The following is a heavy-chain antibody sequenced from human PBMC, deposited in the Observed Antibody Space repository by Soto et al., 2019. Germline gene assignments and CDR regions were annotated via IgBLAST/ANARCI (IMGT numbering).Heavy chain of an antibody. CDR3: ARHKGTMTMIGKNWFDP. CDR2: IYYSGST. D-gene: IGHD3-22*01. Sequence: QLQLPESGPGLVKPSETLSLTCTVYGGSISSSSYYWGWIRQPPGKGLEWIGSIYYSGSTYYNPSLKSRVTISVDTSQNQFSLKLSSVTADDTAVYYCARHKGTMTMIGKNWFDPLVQGTLVTVSS. V-gene: IGHV4-39*01. CDR1: GGSISSSSYY. J-gene: IGHJ5*02.